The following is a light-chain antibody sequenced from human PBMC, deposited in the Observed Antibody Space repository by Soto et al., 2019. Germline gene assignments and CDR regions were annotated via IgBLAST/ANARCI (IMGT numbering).Light chain of an antibody. J-gene: IGLJ3*02. Sequence: QSALTQPASVSGSPGQSITISCTGTSSDVGGYDYVSWYQQHPDKAPKLMIYDVSDRPSGVSHRFSGSKSGNTASLTISGLQAEDEADYYCSSYTRSSSYTHGVFGGGTKLTVL. CDR2: DVS. CDR3: SSYTRSSSYTHGV. CDR1: SSDVGGYDY. V-gene: IGLV2-14*01.